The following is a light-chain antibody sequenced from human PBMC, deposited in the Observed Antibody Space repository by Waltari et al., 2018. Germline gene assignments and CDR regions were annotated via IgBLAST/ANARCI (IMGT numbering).Light chain of an antibody. J-gene: IGKJ2*01. CDR1: QSVSTN. Sequence: ETVMTQSPTTLSLSPGDRATLSYRASQSVSTNLAWYQQKPGQAPRLLIYGASIRATGVPARFSGRGAGTEFTLTISSLQSEDFAVYYCQQYNNWPPYIFGQGSQLEI. CDR3: QQYNNWPPYI. V-gene: IGKV3D-15*01. CDR2: GAS.